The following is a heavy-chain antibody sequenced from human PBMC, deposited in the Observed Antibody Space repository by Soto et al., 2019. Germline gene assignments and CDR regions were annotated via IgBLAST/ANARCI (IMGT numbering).Heavy chain of an antibody. J-gene: IGHJ5*02. D-gene: IGHD3-3*01. Sequence: QVQLVQSGAEVKKPGASVTVSCKASGYTFTSYDIHWVRQATGQGLEWMGWMNPKSGNTGYAQKFQGRVTMTRNTSITTAYMELTSLRSEDTAVYYCARGLYYKSWSGWRWFDPWGQGTLVTVSS. CDR3: ARGLYYKSWSGWRWFDP. V-gene: IGHV1-8*01. CDR1: GYTFTSYD. CDR2: MNPKSGNT.